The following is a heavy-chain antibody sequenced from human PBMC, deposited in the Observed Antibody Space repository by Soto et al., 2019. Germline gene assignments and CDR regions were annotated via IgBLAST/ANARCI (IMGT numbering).Heavy chain of an antibody. V-gene: IGHV5-51*01. D-gene: IGHD3-9*01. CDR1: GYSFTSYW. Sequence: PGASLKISCKGSGYSFTSYWIGWVRQMPGKGLEWMGIIYPGDSDTRYSPSFQGQVTISADKSISTAYLQWSSLKASDTAMYYCARHNGDYDILTGSRQYYYYGMDVWGQGTTVTVSS. CDR3: ARHNGDYDILTGSRQYYYYGMDV. J-gene: IGHJ6*02. CDR2: IYPGDSDT.